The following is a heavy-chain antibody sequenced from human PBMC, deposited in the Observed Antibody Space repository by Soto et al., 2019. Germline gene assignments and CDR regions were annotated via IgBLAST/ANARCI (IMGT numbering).Heavy chain of an antibody. CDR1: GFTFTSDD. CDR2: IVVGSGNT. CDR3: AALYSNYYYYYYMDV. Sequence: ASVKGSCKAAGFTFTSDDVQRGRHARGQRLEWIGWIVVGSGNTNYAQKFQERVTITRDMSTSTAYMELSSLRCEDTAVYYCAALYSNYYYYYYMDVWGKGTTVTVSS. D-gene: IGHD4-4*01. J-gene: IGHJ6*03. V-gene: IGHV1-58*01.